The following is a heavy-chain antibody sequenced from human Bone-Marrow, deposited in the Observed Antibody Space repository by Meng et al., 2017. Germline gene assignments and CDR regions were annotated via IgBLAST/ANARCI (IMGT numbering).Heavy chain of an antibody. CDR1: GGSISSRNW. Sequence: QVQLQESGPGRVKPAGTRARTGAVAGGSISSRNWWSWVRQPPGKGLEWIGEIYHSGSTNYNPSLKSRVTISVDKSKNQFSLKLSSVTAADTAVYYCASFPPPGKQWLVTDYWGQGTLVTVSS. CDR3: ASFPPPGKQWLVTDY. V-gene: IGHV4-4*02. J-gene: IGHJ4*02. D-gene: IGHD6-19*01. CDR2: IYHSGST.